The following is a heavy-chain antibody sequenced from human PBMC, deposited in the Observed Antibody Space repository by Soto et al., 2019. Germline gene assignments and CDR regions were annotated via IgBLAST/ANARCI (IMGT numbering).Heavy chain of an antibody. J-gene: IGHJ3*02. V-gene: IGHV3-33*01. Sequence: QVQLVESGGGGVQPGRSLRLSFAATGFSFRTYGMHWVRQAPGKGLEWVALIGYDGNNKYYEDSVEGRFTISRDNSKNTVDLQMKSLRGDDTAVYYCARGGVTGIVGIFGSPLDIWGQGTVVTVSS. CDR1: GFSFRTYG. CDR3: ARGGVTGIVGIFGSPLDI. CDR2: IGYDGNNK. D-gene: IGHD1-1*01.